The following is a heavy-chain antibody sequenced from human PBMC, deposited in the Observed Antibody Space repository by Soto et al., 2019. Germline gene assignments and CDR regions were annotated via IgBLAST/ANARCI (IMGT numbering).Heavy chain of an antibody. CDR3: AKEGALGLYYFDY. CDR1: GFTYSTDV. J-gene: IGHJ4*02. V-gene: IGHV3-23*01. CDR2: IGGGGSST. Sequence: AGCLRLSCAASGFTYSTDVMSWVRQAPGKGPEWVSTIGGGGSSTYYADSVKGRFTISRDNSKNTLYLQMNSLGPEDTAVYYCAKEGALGLYYFDYWGQGTLVSVSS. D-gene: IGHD3-10*01.